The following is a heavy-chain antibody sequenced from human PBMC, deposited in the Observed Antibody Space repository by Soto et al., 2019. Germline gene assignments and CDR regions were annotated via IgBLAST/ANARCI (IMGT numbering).Heavy chain of an antibody. CDR3: AKKGIETVGQSWVDP. Sequence: EVQLLESGGGLVQPGGSLRLSCAASGLTFSDCSMYWVRRAHGKGLEWVSSITAGGGRTYYADSVKGRFTISRDNSKNTLYLQMNSLRAEDTAVYYCAKKGIETVGQSWVDPWGQGTLVTVSS. CDR2: ITAGGGRT. V-gene: IGHV3-23*01. D-gene: IGHD1-26*01. CDR1: GLTFSDCS. J-gene: IGHJ5*02.